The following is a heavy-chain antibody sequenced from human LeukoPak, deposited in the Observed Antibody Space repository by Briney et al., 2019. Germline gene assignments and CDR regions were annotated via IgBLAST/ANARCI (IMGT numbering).Heavy chain of an antibody. CDR3: ARDLTTVADY. CDR1: EITFSDTW. Sequence: PGGSLRLSCAASEITFSDTWMNWVRQAPGKGLEWVSYISSSGSTIYYADSVKGRFTISRDNAKNSLYLQMNSLRAEDTAVYYCARDLTTVADYWGQGTLVTVSS. D-gene: IGHD4-23*01. J-gene: IGHJ4*02. CDR2: ISSSGSTI. V-gene: IGHV3-11*04.